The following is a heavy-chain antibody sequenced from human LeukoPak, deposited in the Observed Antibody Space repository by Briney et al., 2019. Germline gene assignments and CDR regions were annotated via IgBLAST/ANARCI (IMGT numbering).Heavy chain of an antibody. CDR3: AKDRATVVRRFFDY. Sequence: GGSLRLSRAASGFTFSSYGMSWVRQAPGKGLEWVSAISGSGGSTYYADSVKGRFTISRDNSKNTLYLQMNSLRAEDTAVYYCAKDRATVVRRFFDYWGQGTLVTVSS. CDR1: GFTFSSYG. V-gene: IGHV3-23*01. J-gene: IGHJ4*02. D-gene: IGHD4-23*01. CDR2: ISGSGGST.